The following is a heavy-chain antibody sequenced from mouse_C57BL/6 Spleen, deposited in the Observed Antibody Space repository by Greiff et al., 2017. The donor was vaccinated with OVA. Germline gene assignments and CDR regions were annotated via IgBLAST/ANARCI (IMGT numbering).Heavy chain of an antibody. Sequence: VQLQESGAELARPGASVKLSCKASGYTFTSYGISWVKQRTGQGLEWIGEIYPRSGNTYYNEKFKGKATLTADKSSSTAYMELRSLTSEDSAVYFCARYGAAQAPFAYWGQGTLVTVSA. CDR3: ARYGAAQAPFAY. CDR2: IYPRSGNT. D-gene: IGHD3-2*02. CDR1: GYTFTSYG. J-gene: IGHJ3*01. V-gene: IGHV1-81*01.